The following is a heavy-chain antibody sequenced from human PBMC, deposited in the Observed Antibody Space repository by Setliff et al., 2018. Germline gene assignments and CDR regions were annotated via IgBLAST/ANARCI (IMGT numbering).Heavy chain of an antibody. CDR3: ARRPRAVYGSGRRNWFLDY. J-gene: IGHJ4*02. D-gene: IGHD3-10*01. Sequence: ASVKVSCKASAYNFIGYYIHWVRQAPGQGLEWMGWINPKSGVTNYAQKFQGRVTMTRDTSISTAYLDLSGLRSDDSAVYYCARRPRAVYGSGRRNWFLDYWGQGTLVTVSS. CDR2: INPKSGVT. V-gene: IGHV1-2*02. CDR1: AYNFIGYY.